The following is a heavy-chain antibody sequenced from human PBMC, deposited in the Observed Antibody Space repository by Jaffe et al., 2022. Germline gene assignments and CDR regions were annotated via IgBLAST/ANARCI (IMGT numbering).Heavy chain of an antibody. Sequence: QVQLVESGGGVVQPGGSLRLSCAASGFTFSSYGMHWVRQAPGKGLEWVAFIRYDGSNKYYADSVKGRFTISRDNSKNTLYLQMNSLRAEDTAVYYCAKELSSGWYYYYYYYMDVWGKGTTVTVSS. CDR2: IRYDGSNK. J-gene: IGHJ6*03. CDR1: GFTFSSYG. D-gene: IGHD6-19*01. CDR3: AKELSSGWYYYYYYYMDV. V-gene: IGHV3-30*02.